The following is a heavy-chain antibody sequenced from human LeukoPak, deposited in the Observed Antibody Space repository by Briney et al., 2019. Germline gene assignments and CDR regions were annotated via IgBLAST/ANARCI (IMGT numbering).Heavy chain of an antibody. CDR2: ISSSSSYT. Sequence: GGSLRLSCAASGFTFSDYYMSWIRQAPGKGLEWVSYISSSSSYTNYADSVKGRFTSSRDNAKNSLYLQMNRLRAEDTAVYYCARDGGTYSSGWYHYWGQGTLVTVSS. J-gene: IGHJ4*02. D-gene: IGHD6-19*01. CDR1: GFTFSDYY. V-gene: IGHV3-11*05. CDR3: ARDGGTYSSGWYHY.